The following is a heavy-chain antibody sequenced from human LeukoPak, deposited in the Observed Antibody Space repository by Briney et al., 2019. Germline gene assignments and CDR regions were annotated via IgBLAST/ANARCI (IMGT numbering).Heavy chain of an antibody. V-gene: IGHV4-38-2*02. CDR1: GYSISSGYY. CDR2: IYHSGST. D-gene: IGHD2-15*01. J-gene: IGHJ5*02. Sequence: SETLSLTCTVSGYSISSGYYWGWIRPPPGKGLEWIGNIYHSGSTYYNPSLKSRVTISVDTSKNQFSLKLSSVTAADTAVYYCARDEGGPVPPSFDPWGQGTLVTVSS. CDR3: ARDEGGPVPPSFDP.